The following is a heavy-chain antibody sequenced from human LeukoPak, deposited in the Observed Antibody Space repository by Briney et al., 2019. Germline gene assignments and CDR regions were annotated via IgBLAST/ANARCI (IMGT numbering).Heavy chain of an antibody. CDR3: AKDKLLSYGDYGYFDY. CDR1: GFTFDDYA. Sequence: SGGSLRLSCAASGFTFDDYAMHWVRQAPGKGLEWVSGISWNSGGIGYADSVKGRFTISRDNAKNSLYLQMNSLRAEDTALYYCAKDKLLSYGDYGYFDYWGRGTLVTVSS. D-gene: IGHD4-17*01. V-gene: IGHV3-9*01. CDR2: ISWNSGGI. J-gene: IGHJ4*02.